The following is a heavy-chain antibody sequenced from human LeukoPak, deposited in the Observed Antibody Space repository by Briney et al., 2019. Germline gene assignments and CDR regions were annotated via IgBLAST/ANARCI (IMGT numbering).Heavy chain of an antibody. J-gene: IGHJ6*02. Sequence: SVKVSCKASGYTFSSYAISWVRQAPGQGLEWMGRIIPILGIANYAQKFQGRVTITADKSTSTAYMELSSLRSEDTAVYYCARDRRPYGMDVWGQGTTVTVSS. CDR2: IIPILGIA. V-gene: IGHV1-69*04. CDR1: GYTFSSYA. CDR3: ARDRRPYGMDV.